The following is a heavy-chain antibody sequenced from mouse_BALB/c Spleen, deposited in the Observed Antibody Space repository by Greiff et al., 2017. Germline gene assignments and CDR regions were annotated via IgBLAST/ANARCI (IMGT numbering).Heavy chain of an antibody. CDR2: INSNGGST. Sequence: EVHLVESGGGLVQPGGSLKLSCAASGFTFSSYGMSWVRQTPDKRLELVATINSNGGSTYYPDSVKGRFTISRDNAKNTLYLQMSSLKSEDTAMYYCAGDYYGSSPWFAYWGQGTLVTVSA. D-gene: IGHD1-1*01. CDR1: GFTFSSYG. V-gene: IGHV5-6-3*01. CDR3: AGDYYGSSPWFAY. J-gene: IGHJ3*01.